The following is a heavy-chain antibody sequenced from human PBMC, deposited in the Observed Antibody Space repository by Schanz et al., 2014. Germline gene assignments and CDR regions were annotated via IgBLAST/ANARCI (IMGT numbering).Heavy chain of an antibody. J-gene: IGHJ5*02. D-gene: IGHD1-1*01. CDR3: ARGRVLES. CDR1: GFMFSSYG. Sequence: VQLVESGGGVVQPGRSLRLSCAASGFMFSSYGMHWVRQAPGKGLEWVSAISGSGGSTYYADSVKGRFTISRDNSKNTLYLQMNSLRAEDTAVYYCARGRVLESWGQGTLVTVSS. CDR2: ISGSGGST. V-gene: IGHV3-23*04.